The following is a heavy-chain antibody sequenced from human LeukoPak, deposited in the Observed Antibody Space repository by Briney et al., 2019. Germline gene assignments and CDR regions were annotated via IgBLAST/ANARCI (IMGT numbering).Heavy chain of an antibody. V-gene: IGHV1-46*01. CDR1: GYTFTSYY. CDR3: ARADIGWFDP. D-gene: IGHD2-15*01. Sequence: ASVTVSCKASGYTFTSYYMHWVRQAPGQGLEWMGIINPSGGSTIYAQKFQGRVTMTRDTSTSTVYMELSSLRSEDTAVYYCARADIGWFDPWGQGTLVTVSS. CDR2: INPSGGST. J-gene: IGHJ5*02.